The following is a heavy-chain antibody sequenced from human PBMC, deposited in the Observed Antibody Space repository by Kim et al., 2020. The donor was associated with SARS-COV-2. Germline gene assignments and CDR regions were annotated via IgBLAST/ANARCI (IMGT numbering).Heavy chain of an antibody. CDR3: AKDGSSSLWFGELFGYFDY. J-gene: IGHJ4*02. D-gene: IGHD3-10*01. V-gene: IGHV3-23*01. Sequence: KGRITIYRDNAKTTLYLKMNSLKAEDTAVYYCAKDGSSSLWFGELFGYFDYWGQGTLVTVSS.